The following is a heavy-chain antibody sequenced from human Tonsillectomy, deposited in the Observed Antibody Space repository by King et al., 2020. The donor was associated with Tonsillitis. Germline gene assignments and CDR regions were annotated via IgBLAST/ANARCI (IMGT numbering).Heavy chain of an antibody. Sequence: VQLVESGAETRRLGSSVKVSCRAAGGTFISFGISWVRQAPGQGLEWMGRVIPVFDMIHIAPQFQGRVTITVDKFTGTAYMELSSLGSDDTAVYYCAGDYARGDYYYFLGDWGEGTTVTVSS. D-gene: IGHD3-10*01. CDR1: GGTFISFG. CDR2: VIPVFDMI. J-gene: IGHJ6*02. V-gene: IGHV1-69*09. CDR3: AGDYARGDYYYFLGD.